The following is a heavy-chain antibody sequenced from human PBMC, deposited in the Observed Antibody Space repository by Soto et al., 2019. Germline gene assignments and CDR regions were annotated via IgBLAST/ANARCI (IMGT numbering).Heavy chain of an antibody. Sequence: PSETLSLTCTVSGGSISSGDYYWSWIRQPPGKGLEWIGTVYNSGSTYYNPSLKSRVTISVDTSKNQFSLKLSSVTAADTPVYNCARAMVVTQHWSGPWGQGTLVTVSS. V-gene: IGHV4-30-4*01. CDR2: VYNSGST. J-gene: IGHJ5*02. CDR3: ARAMVVTQHWSGP. CDR1: GGSISSGDYY. D-gene: IGHD2-21*02.